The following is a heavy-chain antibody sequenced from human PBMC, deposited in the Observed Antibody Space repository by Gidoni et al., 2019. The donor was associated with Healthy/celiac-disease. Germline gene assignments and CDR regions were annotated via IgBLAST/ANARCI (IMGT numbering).Heavy chain of an antibody. V-gene: IGHV3-49*03. J-gene: IGHJ5*02. CDR1: GFTFGDYA. CDR2: IRSKAYGGTT. Sequence: EVQLVESGGGLVQPGRSLRLSCTASGFTFGDYAMSWFRQAPGKGLEWVGFIRSKAYGGTTEYAASVKGRFTISRDDSKSIAYLQMNSLKTEDTAVYYCTRGVVVPAAISWFDPWGQGTLVTVCS. D-gene: IGHD2-2*01. CDR3: TRGVVVPAAISWFDP.